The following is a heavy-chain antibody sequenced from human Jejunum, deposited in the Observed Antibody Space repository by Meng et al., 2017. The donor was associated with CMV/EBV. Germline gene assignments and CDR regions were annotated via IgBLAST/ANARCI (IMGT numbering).Heavy chain of an antibody. CDR2: IDPNTGNP. CDR3: ARDSPLDGYSLLDY. J-gene: IGHJ4*02. V-gene: IGHV7-4-1*02. Sequence: EQRVQSGAELKKPGASVKVSCRASGYNFTSFAMYWVRQAPGQGPDWMGWIDPNTGNPTYDQGFTGRFVFSLDTSVSTAYLQINSLRADDTAVYYCARDSPLDGYSLLDYWGQGTLVTVSS. CDR1: GYNFTSFA. D-gene: IGHD5-24*01.